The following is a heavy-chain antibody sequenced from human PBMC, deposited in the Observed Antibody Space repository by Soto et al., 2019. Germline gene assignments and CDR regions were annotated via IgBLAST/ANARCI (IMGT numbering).Heavy chain of an antibody. CDR1: GSSVSSNY. Sequence: GGSLRLSCAASGSSVSSNYLTWVRQAPGRGLEWVSSIYSGGTTYYADSVKGRFSVSRDNSKNTLYLQMSSLRDEDSAVYYCARGYGSSYGFGFWGQGTLVTVSS. CDR3: ARGYGSSYGFGF. CDR2: IYSGGTT. D-gene: IGHD3-16*02. V-gene: IGHV3-53*01. J-gene: IGHJ4*02.